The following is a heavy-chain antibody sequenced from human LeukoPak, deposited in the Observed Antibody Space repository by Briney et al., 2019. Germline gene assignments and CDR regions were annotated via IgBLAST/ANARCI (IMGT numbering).Heavy chain of an antibody. CDR1: GFTFNNYA. CDR2: IGAGGTYT. Sequence: PGGSLRLSCAASGFTFNNYAMNWVRQAPGEGLQWVSGIGAGGTYTYYADSVKGRFTISRDNSRNTVYLQMNSLRVEDTAIYYCARDRTRYGDYAVLWGQGTLVTVSS. V-gene: IGHV3-23*01. J-gene: IGHJ4*02. D-gene: IGHD4-17*01. CDR3: ARDRTRYGDYAVL.